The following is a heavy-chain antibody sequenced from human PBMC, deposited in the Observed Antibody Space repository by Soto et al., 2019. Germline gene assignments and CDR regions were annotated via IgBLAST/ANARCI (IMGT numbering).Heavy chain of an antibody. CDR3: AREGDSSRSPVYFDS. D-gene: IGHD3-22*01. CDR1: GFSFSKFA. J-gene: IGHJ4*02. V-gene: IGHV3-33*01. CDR2: IWFDGSKR. Sequence: PGGSLRLSCAASGFSFSKFAMHWVRQAPGKGLECVAVIWFDGSKRDYADSVKGRFTGSRDNSENTLSLQMNNLRAEDTGVYYCAREGDSSRSPVYFDSWGQATVVPV.